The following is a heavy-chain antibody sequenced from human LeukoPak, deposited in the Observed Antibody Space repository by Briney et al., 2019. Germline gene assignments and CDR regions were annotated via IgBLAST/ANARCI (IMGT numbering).Heavy chain of an antibody. D-gene: IGHD6-19*01. Sequence: GGSLRLSCAASGFSFDDYGMSWVRQAPGKGLEWVSGINWNGGSTGYADSVKGRFTISRDNAKNSLSLQMNSLRVEDTAVYYCARSPSGWYLDWFDPWGQGTLVTVSS. J-gene: IGHJ5*02. CDR2: INWNGGST. V-gene: IGHV3-20*04. CDR3: ARSPSGWYLDWFDP. CDR1: GFSFDDYG.